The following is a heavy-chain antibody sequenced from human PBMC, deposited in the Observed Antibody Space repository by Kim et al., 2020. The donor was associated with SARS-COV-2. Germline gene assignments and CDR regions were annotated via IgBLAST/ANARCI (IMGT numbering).Heavy chain of an antibody. D-gene: IGHD2-21*01. CDR2: IYYSGST. J-gene: IGHJ4*01. Sequence: SETLSLTCTVSGGSISSSSYYWGWIRQPPGKGLEWIGSIYYSGSTYYNPSLKSRVTISVDTSKNQFSLKLSSVTAADTAVYYFARLGVEYCGGDGYAYWG. V-gene: IGHV4-39*01. CDR1: GGSISSSSYY. CDR3: ARLGVEYCGGDGYAY.